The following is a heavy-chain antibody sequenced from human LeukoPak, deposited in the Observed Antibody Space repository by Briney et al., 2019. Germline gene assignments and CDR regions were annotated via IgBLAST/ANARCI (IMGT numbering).Heavy chain of an antibody. J-gene: IGHJ4*02. Sequence: GGSLRLSCAASGFSFSDYGTHWVRQAPGKGLEWVTFIQYDGSVIFYADSVKGRFTISRDNAKNSLYLQMNSLRAEDTAVYYCARIETQDYSTSIWGQGTLVTVSS. CDR3: ARIETQDYSTSI. CDR2: IQYDGSVI. D-gene: IGHD6-6*01. V-gene: IGHV3-30*02. CDR1: GFSFSDYG.